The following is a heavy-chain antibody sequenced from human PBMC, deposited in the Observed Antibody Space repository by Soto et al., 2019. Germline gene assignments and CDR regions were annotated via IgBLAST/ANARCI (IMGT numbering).Heavy chain of an antibody. CDR2: ISYDGTNK. CDR3: AKDLQSYGDYDYYCYGMDV. CDR1: GFTFSTYG. J-gene: IGHJ6*02. Sequence: QVQLVESGGGEVQPGRSLTISCAASGFTFSTYGMHWVRQTPGKGLEWVAVISYDGTNKFYSDCVNGRFTISRDHFKNTLTLLMSSLRADDTAVYSCAKDLQSYGDYDYYCYGMDVWGLGTRVTVSS. V-gene: IGHV3-30*18. D-gene: IGHD4-17*01.